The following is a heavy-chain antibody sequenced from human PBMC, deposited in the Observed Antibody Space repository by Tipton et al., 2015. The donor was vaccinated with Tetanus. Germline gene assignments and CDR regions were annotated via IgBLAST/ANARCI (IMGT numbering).Heavy chain of an antibody. CDR1: GFTFSGYA. V-gene: IGHV3-30-3*01. J-gene: IGHJ3*02. Sequence: RSLRLSCAASGFTFSGYAMHWVRQAPGKGLEWVAVISYDGSNKYYADSVKGRFTISRDNSKNTLYLQMNSLRAEDTAVYYCARGRWLEEVDAFDIWGQGTMVTVSS. D-gene: IGHD6-19*01. CDR3: ARGRWLEEVDAFDI. CDR2: ISYDGSNK.